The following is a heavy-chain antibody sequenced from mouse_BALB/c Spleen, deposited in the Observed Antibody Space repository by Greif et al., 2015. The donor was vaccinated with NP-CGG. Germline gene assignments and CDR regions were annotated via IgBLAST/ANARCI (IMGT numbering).Heavy chain of an antibody. J-gene: IGHJ4*01. CDR2: IYPGDGDT. D-gene: IGHD2-3*01. Sequence: VMLVESGAELARPGSSVKISCKASGYAFSSYWMNWVKQRPGQGLEWIGQIYPGDGDTNYNGKFKGKATLTADKSSSTAYMQLSSLTSEDSAVYFCARRGDGYYAMDYWGQGTSVTVSS. CDR1: GYAFSSYW. V-gene: IGHV1-80*01. CDR3: ARRGDGYYAMDY.